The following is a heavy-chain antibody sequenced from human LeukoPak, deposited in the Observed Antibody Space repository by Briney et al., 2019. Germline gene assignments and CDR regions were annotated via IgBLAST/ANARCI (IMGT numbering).Heavy chain of an antibody. CDR2: ISYDGSNK. V-gene: IGHV3-30*03. CDR3: ARGRMATQRANVNGRYYFDY. Sequence: GGSLRLSCAASGFTFSSYGMHWVRQAPGKGLEWVAVISYDGSNKYYADSVKGRFTISRDNSKNTLYLQMNSLRAEDTAAYYCARGRMATQRANVNGRYYFDYWGQGTLVTVSS. CDR1: GFTFSSYG. J-gene: IGHJ4*02. D-gene: IGHD5-24*01.